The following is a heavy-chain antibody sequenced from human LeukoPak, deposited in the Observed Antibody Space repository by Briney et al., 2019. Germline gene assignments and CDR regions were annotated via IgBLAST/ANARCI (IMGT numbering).Heavy chain of an antibody. CDR2: IYYSGST. CDR1: GGSISSGGYY. CDR3: ARDSSLNYYDSSGMIDY. D-gene: IGHD3-22*01. J-gene: IGHJ4*02. V-gene: IGHV4-31*03. Sequence: SETLSLTCTVSGGSISSGGYYWSWIRQHPGKGLEWIGYIYYSGSTYYNPSLKSRVTISVDTSKNQFSLKLSSVTAADTAVYYCARDSSLNYYDSSGMIDYWGQGTLVTVSS.